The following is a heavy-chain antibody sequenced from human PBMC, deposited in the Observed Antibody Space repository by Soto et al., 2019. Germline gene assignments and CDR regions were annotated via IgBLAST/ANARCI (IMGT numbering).Heavy chain of an antibody. CDR1: GGTFSSYA. J-gene: IGHJ4*02. D-gene: IGHD3-22*01. CDR3: APHYPDSSGYFDH. V-gene: IGHV1-69*06. Sequence: SVKVSCKASGGTFSSYAITWVRQAPGQGLEWMGGIIPIFGTANYAQKFQGRVTMTWDTSISTAYMEVRRLRSDDTAVYYCAPHYPDSSGYFDHWGQGTLVTVSS. CDR2: IIPIFGTA.